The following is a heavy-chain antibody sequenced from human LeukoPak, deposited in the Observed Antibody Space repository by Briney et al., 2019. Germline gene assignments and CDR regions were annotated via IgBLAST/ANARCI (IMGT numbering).Heavy chain of an antibody. J-gene: IGHJ5*02. CDR3: AKRQGPKSGSYDYFDP. V-gene: IGHV4-4*09. CDR2: LHSGGYT. D-gene: IGHD1-26*01. CDR1: GGSISSYY. Sequence: SETLSLTCTVSGGSISSYYWSWIRQPPGQGLEWIAYLHSGGYTNYNPSLKSRVTISVDTSKNQFSLKVTSVTAADTAVYYCAKRQGPKSGSYDYFDPWGQGTLVTVSS.